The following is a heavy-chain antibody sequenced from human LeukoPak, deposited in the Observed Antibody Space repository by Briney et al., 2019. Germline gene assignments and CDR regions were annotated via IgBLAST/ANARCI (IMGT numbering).Heavy chain of an antibody. CDR2: IYYSGTT. D-gene: IGHD1-26*01. CDR1: GTSITYGGYT. CDR3: TRGHWEQDTSTYAY. V-gene: IGHV4-30-4*07. J-gene: IGHJ4*02. Sequence: PSETLSLTCAVSGTSITYGGYTWNWIRQPPGNGLEWIGYIYYSGTTFYNPSLKSRVTMSLESAKNQLSLKLRSVTAADTAVYYCTRGHWEQDTSTYAYWGQGSLVTVSS.